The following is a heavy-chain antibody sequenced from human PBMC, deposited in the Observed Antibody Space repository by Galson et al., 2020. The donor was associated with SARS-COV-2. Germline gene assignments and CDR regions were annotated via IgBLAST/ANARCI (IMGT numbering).Heavy chain of an antibody. CDR1: GGTFSSSD. CDR3: VRGEVQTLDY. Sequence: SVKVSCKASGGTFSSSDVNWVRQAPGQGLEWLGGFIHVFHTATYAQKFQGRVTITADEPTTTAYMELTSLISDDTAVYFCVRGEVQTLDYWGQGTLVTVSS. V-gene: IGHV1-69*13. D-gene: IGHD1-1*01. CDR2: FIHVFHTA. J-gene: IGHJ4*02.